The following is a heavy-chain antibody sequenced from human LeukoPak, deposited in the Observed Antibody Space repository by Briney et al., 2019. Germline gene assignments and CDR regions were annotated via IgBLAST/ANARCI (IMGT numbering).Heavy chain of an antibody. CDR1: GGSISSYY. V-gene: IGHV4-4*07. Sequence: SETLSLTCTVSGGSISSYYWSWIRQPAGKGLEWIGRIYTSGSTNYNPSLKSRVTMSVDTSKNQFSLKLSSVTAADTAVYYCARDIVVVPAAYYFDYRGQGTLVTVSS. J-gene: IGHJ4*02. CDR2: IYTSGST. D-gene: IGHD2-2*01. CDR3: ARDIVVVPAAYYFDY.